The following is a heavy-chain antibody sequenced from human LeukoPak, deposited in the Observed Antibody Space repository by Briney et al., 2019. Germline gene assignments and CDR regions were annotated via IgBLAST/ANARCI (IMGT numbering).Heavy chain of an antibody. D-gene: IGHD4-17*01. V-gene: IGHV3-33*01. CDR3: ARGSTTVTVFDY. J-gene: IGHJ4*02. CDR2: IWYDGSNK. CDR1: GFTFSSYG. Sequence: GGSLRLSCAASGFTFSSYGMHWVRQAPGKGLEWVAVIWYDGSNKYYADSVKGRFTISRDNSKNTLYLQMNSLRAEDTAVYYCARGSTTVTVFDYWGQGTLVTVSS.